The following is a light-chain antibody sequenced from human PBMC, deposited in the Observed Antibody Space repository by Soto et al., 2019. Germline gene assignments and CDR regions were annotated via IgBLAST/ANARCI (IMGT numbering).Light chain of an antibody. V-gene: IGLV1-40*01. J-gene: IGLJ1*01. CDR3: QSYDSTLSARYV. CDR2: GNI. Sequence: QAVVTQPPSVSGAPGQSVTISCTGSSSNIGAGYDVHWYQQRPGTAPKLLIFGNINRPSGVPDRFSGSKSGTSASLAITGLQAEDEGDYYCQSYDSTLSARYVFGTGTKLTVL. CDR1: SSNIGAGYD.